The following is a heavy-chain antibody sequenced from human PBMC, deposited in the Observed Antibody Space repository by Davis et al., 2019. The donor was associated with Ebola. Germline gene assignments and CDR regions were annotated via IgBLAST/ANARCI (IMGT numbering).Heavy chain of an antibody. V-gene: IGHV4-34*01. CDR3: ARMRRAIGRNWFDP. CDR2: INHSGST. Sequence: MPSETLSLTCAVYGGSFSGYYWSWIRQPPGKGLEWLGEINHSGSTNYNPSLKSRVTISVDTSKNQFSLKLSSVTAADTAVYYCARMRRAIGRNWFDPWGQGTLVTVSS. D-gene: IGHD1-26*01. J-gene: IGHJ5*02. CDR1: GGSFSGYY.